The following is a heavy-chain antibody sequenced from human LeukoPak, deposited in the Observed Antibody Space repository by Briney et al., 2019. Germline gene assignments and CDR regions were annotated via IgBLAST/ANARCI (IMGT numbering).Heavy chain of an antibody. CDR2: IRYDGSYK. D-gene: IGHD2-2*01. J-gene: IGHJ4*02. CDR3: ARDLKVPAAMKGDY. Sequence: PGGSLRLSCAASGFTFSSYGMHWVRQAPGKGLEWVAFIRYDGSYKYYADSVKGRFTFSRDNSKNTLYLQMNSLRAEDTAVYYCARDLKVPAAMKGDYWGQGTLVTVSS. V-gene: IGHV3-30*02. CDR1: GFTFSSYG.